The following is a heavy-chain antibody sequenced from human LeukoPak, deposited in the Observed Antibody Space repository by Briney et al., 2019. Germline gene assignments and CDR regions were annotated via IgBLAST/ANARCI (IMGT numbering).Heavy chain of an antibody. CDR1: GFTFSGYW. D-gene: IGHD2-21*01. Sequence: GGSLRLSCAASGFTFSGYWMSWVRQAPGKGLEWVANIKQDGSEKYYVDSVKGRFTISRDNAKNSLYLQMNSLRAEDTAVYYCFPSGGAFDPRGQGTLVTVSS. CDR3: FPSGGAFDP. V-gene: IGHV3-7*01. J-gene: IGHJ5*02. CDR2: IKQDGSEK.